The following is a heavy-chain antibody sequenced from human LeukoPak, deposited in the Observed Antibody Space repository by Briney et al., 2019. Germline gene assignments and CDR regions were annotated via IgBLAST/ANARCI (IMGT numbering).Heavy chain of an antibody. CDR2: IYTSGST. CDR1: GGSISSGSYY. Sequence: PSETLSLTCAVSGGSISSGSYYWSWIRQPAGKGLEWIGRIYTSGSTNYNPSLKSRVTISVDTSKNQFSLKLSSVTAADTAVYYCAREFPDVWGSYRYDYWGQGTLVTVSS. V-gene: IGHV4-61*02. CDR3: AREFPDVWGSYRYDY. J-gene: IGHJ4*02. D-gene: IGHD3-16*02.